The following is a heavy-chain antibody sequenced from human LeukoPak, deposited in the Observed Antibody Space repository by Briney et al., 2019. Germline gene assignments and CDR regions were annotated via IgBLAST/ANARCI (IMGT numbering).Heavy chain of an antibody. J-gene: IGHJ3*02. D-gene: IGHD1-26*01. CDR1: GFTVSSNY. CDR3: AREKRSGSYNDAFDI. Sequence: RGSLRLSCAASGFTVSSNYMSWVRQAPGKGLEWVSVIYSGGSTYYADSVKGRFTISRDNSKNTLYLQMNSLRAEDTAVYYCAREKRSGSYNDAFDIWGQGTMVTVSS. CDR2: IYSGGST. V-gene: IGHV3-53*01.